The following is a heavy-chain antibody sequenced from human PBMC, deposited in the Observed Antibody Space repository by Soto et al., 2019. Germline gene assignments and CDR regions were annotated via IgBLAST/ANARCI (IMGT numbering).Heavy chain of an antibody. D-gene: IGHD6-13*01. J-gene: IGHJ6*02. CDR1: GFTFSSYA. Sequence: EVQLLESGGGLVQPGGSLRLSCAASGFTFSSYAMSWVRQAPGKGLEWVSAISGSGGSTYYADFVKGRFTSSRENSKNTLYLQMNSLRAEDTAVYYCAKESSSWYYYYYGMDVWGQGTTVTVSS. CDR3: AKESSSWYYYYYGMDV. CDR2: ISGSGGST. V-gene: IGHV3-23*01.